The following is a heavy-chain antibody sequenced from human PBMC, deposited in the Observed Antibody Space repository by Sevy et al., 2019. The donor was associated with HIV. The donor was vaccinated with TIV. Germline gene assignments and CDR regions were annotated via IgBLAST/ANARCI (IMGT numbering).Heavy chain of an antibody. CDR2: ISDSGGSGDKS. Sequence: GGSLRLSCAASGFTFSSYAMNWVHQAPGKGLEWVSGISDSGGSGDKSNYADSVKGRFTISRDDSKNTLYLQLNSLRAEDTAIYYCARKYDSSGYFDYWGQGTLVTVSS. CDR3: ARKYDSSGYFDY. V-gene: IGHV3-23*01. D-gene: IGHD3-22*01. J-gene: IGHJ4*02. CDR1: GFTFSSYA.